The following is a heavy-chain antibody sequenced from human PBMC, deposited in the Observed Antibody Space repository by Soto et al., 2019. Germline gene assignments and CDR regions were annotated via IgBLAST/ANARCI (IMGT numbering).Heavy chain of an antibody. J-gene: IGHJ4*02. D-gene: IGHD3-3*01. CDR2: MNPNSGNT. V-gene: IGHV1-8*01. CDR1: GYTFTSYD. Sequence: GASVKVSCKASGYTFTSYDINWVRQATGQGLEWMGWMNPNSGNTGYAQKFQGRVTMTRNTSISTAYMELSSLRSEDTAMYYCARATNYLLYYDFWSGYMGMDYWGQGTLVTFSS. CDR3: ARATNYLLYYDFWSGYMGMDY.